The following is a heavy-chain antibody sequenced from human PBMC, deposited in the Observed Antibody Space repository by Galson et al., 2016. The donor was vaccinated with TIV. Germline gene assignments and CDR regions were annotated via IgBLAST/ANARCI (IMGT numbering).Heavy chain of an antibody. V-gene: IGHV3-73*01. D-gene: IGHD2-15*01. J-gene: IGHJ4*02. CDR3: TKSEDFVVFHH. Sequence: SLRLSCAASGFTFSASTMLWVRQASGKGLEWVARVRTKPNNYATAYAASVEGRFTISRDDSKNTAYLQMNSLVTEDTAVYYCTKSEDFVVFHHWGQGALVAVSS. CDR1: GFTFSAST. CDR2: VRTKPNNYAT.